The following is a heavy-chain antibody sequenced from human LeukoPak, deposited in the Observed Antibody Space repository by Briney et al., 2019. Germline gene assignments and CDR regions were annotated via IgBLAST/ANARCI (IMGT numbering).Heavy chain of an antibody. CDR1: GGSFSGYY. CDR2: ISGSGSTT. CDR3: AKDLGPGYSSTWYRGWFDP. D-gene: IGHD6-13*01. J-gene: IGHJ5*02. V-gene: IGHV3-23*01. Sequence: ETLSLTCAVYGGSFSGYYWSWVRQAPGKGLEWVSVISGSGSTTYYADSVKGRFTISRDNSKNTLYLQMNSLRAEDTAVYYCAKDLGPGYSSTWYRGWFDPWGQGTLVTVSS.